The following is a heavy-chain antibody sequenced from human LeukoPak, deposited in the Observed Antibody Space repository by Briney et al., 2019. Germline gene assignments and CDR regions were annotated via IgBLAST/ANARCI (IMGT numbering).Heavy chain of an antibody. J-gene: IGHJ5*02. D-gene: IGHD2-21*02. CDR2: INHSGST. Sequence: SETLSLTCAVYGGSFSGYYWSWIRQPPGKGLEWIGEINHSGSTNYNPSLKSRVTISVDTSRNQFSLKLSSVTAADTAVYYCARGKPHIVVVTAIQNWFDPWGQGTLVTVSS. V-gene: IGHV4-34*01. CDR1: GGSFSGYY. CDR3: ARGKPHIVVVTAIQNWFDP.